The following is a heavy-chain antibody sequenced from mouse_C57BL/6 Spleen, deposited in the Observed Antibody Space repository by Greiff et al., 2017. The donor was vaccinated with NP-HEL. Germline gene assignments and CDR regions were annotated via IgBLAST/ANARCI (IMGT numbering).Heavy chain of an antibody. Sequence: QVQLQQSGAELVRPGSSVKLSCKASGYTFTSYWMHWVKQRPIQGLEWIGNIDPSDSDTHYNQKFKDKATLTVDKSSSTAYMQLSSLTSEDSAVYYCARGGYYGSSFAYWGQGTLVTVSA. CDR2: IDPSDSDT. CDR1: GYTFTSYW. J-gene: IGHJ3*01. D-gene: IGHD1-1*01. V-gene: IGHV1-52*01. CDR3: ARGGYYGSSFAY.